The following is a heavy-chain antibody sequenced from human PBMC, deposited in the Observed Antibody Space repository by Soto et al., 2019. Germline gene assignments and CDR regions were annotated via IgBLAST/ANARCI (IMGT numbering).Heavy chain of an antibody. J-gene: IGHJ6*02. CDR1: GFALNSFA. CDR2: ISDSGRSP. CDR3: AKDHYSSSPYYYGMDV. D-gene: IGHD6-6*01. V-gene: IGHV3-23*01. Sequence: GGSLRLSCAASGFALNSFAMNWVRQAPGKGLQWVSTISDSGRSPYYADSVKGRFTISRDSSKNTLYLQMNSLRADDTAVYYCAKDHYSSSPYYYGMDVWGQGTTVTVSS.